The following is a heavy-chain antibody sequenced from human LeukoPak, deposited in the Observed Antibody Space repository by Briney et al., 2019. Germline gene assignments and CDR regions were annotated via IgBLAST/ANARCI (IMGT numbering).Heavy chain of an antibody. CDR3: ARLRVIFWGFDI. Sequence: SETLSLTCAVYGGSFSGYYWSWIRQPPGKGLEWIGEINHSGSTNYNPSLKSRVTISVDTSKNQFSLKLSSVTAADTAEYYCARLRVIFWGFDIWGQGTMVTVSS. D-gene: IGHD3-16*01. V-gene: IGHV4-34*01. CDR1: GGSFSGYY. J-gene: IGHJ3*02. CDR2: INHSGST.